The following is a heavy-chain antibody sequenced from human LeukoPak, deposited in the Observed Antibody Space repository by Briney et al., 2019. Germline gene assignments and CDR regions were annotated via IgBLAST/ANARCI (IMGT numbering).Heavy chain of an antibody. CDR3: ARGSSSGWSGND. CDR1: GFTVSSNY. Sequence: QPGGSLRLSCAASGFTVSSNYMSWVRQAPGKGLEWGAVIYSGGRPSSTASVKGGFTISRDNPKNTLYLQMNSLGDEDTAVYYCARGSSSGWSGNDWGRGTLVTVSS. V-gene: IGHV3-66*02. D-gene: IGHD6-19*01. J-gene: IGHJ4*02. CDR2: IYSGGRP.